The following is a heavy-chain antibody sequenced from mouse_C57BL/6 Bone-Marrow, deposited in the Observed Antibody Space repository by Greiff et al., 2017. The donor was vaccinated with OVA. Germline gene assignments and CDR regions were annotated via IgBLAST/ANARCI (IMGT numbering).Heavy chain of an antibody. CDR1: GFTFSSYA. J-gene: IGHJ2*01. V-gene: IGHV5-4*01. CDR2: ISDGGSYT. Sequence: DVKLVESGGGLVKPGGSLKLSCAASGFTFSSYAMSWVRQTPEKRLEWVATISDGGSYTYYPDNVKGRFTISRDNAKNNLYLQMSHLKSEDTAMYYCAREPLYRGYFDYWGQGTTLTVSS. D-gene: IGHD2-14*01. CDR3: AREPLYRGYFDY.